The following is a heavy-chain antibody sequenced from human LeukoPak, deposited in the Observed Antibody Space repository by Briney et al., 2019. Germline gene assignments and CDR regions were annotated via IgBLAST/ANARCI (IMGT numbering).Heavy chain of an antibody. D-gene: IGHD1-14*01. CDR1: GYIFSSYW. J-gene: IGHJ3*02. V-gene: IGHV5-51*01. CDR3: ARHRRTGEDDAFDI. Sequence: GASLKISCKASGYIFSSYWIGWVRQMAGKVQEWMGTIYPLDADTKYGPSFEGRVTISADKAIPTAYLQWSSPRASDTAMYYCARHRRTGEDDAFDIWGQGTMVTDSS. CDR2: IYPLDADT.